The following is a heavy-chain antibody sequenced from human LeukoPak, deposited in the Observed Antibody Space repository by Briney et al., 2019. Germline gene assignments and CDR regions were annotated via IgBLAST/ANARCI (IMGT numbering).Heavy chain of an antibody. J-gene: IGHJ4*02. CDR3: ARVLRLGLRLLFVD. CDR1: GGSISSYY. V-gene: IGHV4-59*01. Sequence: SETLSLTCTVSGGSISSYYWSWIRQPPGKGLEWIGYIYYSGSTNYNPSLKSRVTISVDTSNNQFSLKLSSVTAADTAVYYCARVLRLGLRLLFVDWGQGTLVTVSS. CDR2: IYYSGST. D-gene: IGHD2-21*02.